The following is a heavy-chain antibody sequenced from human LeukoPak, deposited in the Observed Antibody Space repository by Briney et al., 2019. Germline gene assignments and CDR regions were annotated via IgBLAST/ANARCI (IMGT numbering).Heavy chain of an antibody. V-gene: IGHV3-49*03. CDR2: IRSKAYGGTT. Sequence: PGGSLRLSCTGSGFTLGDYAMSWFRQAPGKGLEWVGFIRSKAYGGTTEYAASVKGRFTISRDDSKSIAYLQMNSLKIEDTAVYYCTRDPVRYGEGIWFDPWGQGTLVTVSS. J-gene: IGHJ5*02. D-gene: IGHD4-17*01. CDR3: TRDPVRYGEGIWFDP. CDR1: GFTLGDYA.